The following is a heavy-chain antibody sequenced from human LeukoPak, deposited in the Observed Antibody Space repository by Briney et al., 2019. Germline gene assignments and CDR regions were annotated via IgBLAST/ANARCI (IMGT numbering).Heavy chain of an antibody. CDR2: IIPIFGTA. D-gene: IGHD3-3*01. V-gene: IGHV1-69*01. Sequence: SVKVSCKASGGTFSSYAISWVRQAPGQGLEWMGGIIPIFGTANYAQKFQGRVTITADESTSTAYMELRSLRSDDTAVYYCARDPLRFLDGVYGMDVWGQGTTVTVSS. J-gene: IGHJ6*02. CDR1: GGTFSSYA. CDR3: ARDPLRFLDGVYGMDV.